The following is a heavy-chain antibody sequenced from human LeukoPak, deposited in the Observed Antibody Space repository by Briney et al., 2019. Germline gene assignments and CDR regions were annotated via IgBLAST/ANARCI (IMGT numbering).Heavy chain of an antibody. CDR3: TRGPPDGSGNYYPGDF. CDR2: IRYDGSNK. CDR1: EFTFSSYG. D-gene: IGHD3-10*01. Sequence: GGSLRLSCAASEFTFSSYGMHWVRQAPGKGLEWLAFIRYDGSNKYYADSVKGRFTISRDNAKNTLYLQMNSLRVEDTAVYYCTRGPPDGSGNYYPGDFWGQGTLVTVSS. V-gene: IGHV3-30*02. J-gene: IGHJ4*02.